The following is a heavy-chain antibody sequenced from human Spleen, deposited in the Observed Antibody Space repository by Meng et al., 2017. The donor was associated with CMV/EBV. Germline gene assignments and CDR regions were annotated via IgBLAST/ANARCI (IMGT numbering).Heavy chain of an antibody. CDR1: GFSVSDKY. V-gene: IGHV3-53*05. Sequence: GESLKISCAASGFSVSDKYMSWVRQAPGKGLECVSVIYSGGSTYYADSVKGRFTISRDKSKNTLYLQMNSLRAGDTAVYYCARDLSMSRFVKAPTAIAYWGQGTLVTVSS. CDR2: IYSGGST. CDR3: ARDLSMSRFVKAPTAIAY. J-gene: IGHJ4*02. D-gene: IGHD2-2*01.